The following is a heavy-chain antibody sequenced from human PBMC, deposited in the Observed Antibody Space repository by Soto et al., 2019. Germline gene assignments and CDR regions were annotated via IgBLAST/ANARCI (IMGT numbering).Heavy chain of an antibody. CDR2: INWNGGST. D-gene: IGHD6-6*01. J-gene: IGHJ2*01. V-gene: IGHV3-20*01. CDR3: AVDFEYSSSSWYFDL. CDR1: GFTFDDYG. Sequence: GGSLRLSCAASGFTFDDYGMSWVRQAPGKGLEWVSGINWNGGSTGYADSVKGRFTISRDNAKNSLYLQMNSLRAEDTALYHCAVDFEYSSSSWYFDLWGRGTLVTVSS.